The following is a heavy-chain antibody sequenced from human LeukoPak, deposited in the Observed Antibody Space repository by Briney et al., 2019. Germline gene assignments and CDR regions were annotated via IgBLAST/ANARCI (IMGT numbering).Heavy chain of an antibody. CDR2: INHSGST. CDR3: ARGWGYCSSTSCYKIGYYYYGMDV. CDR1: GGSFSGYY. V-gene: IGHV4-34*01. D-gene: IGHD2-2*02. Sequence: SETLSLTCAVYGGSFSGYYWSWIRQPPGKGLEWIGEINHSGSTNYNPSLKSRVTISVDTSKNQFSLKLSSVTAADTAVYYCARGWGYCSSTSCYKIGYYYYGMDVWGQGTTVAVSS. J-gene: IGHJ6*02.